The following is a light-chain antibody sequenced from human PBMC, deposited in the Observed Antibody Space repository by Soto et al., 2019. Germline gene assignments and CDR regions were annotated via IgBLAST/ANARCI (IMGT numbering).Light chain of an antibody. V-gene: IGKV3-20*01. CDR3: QQYATSPTT. CDR2: GTS. CDR1: QSVDTY. Sequence: EIVLTQSPGTLSLSPGERATVSCRASQSVDTYLAWYQLKPGQAPRLLIYGTSSRATGTPGRFSGSGSGTDFTLSISNEEPEDFAVYYCQQYATSPTTFGQGARLDNK. J-gene: IGKJ5*01.